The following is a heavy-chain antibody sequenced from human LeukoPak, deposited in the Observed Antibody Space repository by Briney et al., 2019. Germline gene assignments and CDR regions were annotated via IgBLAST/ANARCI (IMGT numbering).Heavy chain of an antibody. Sequence: GGSLRLSCAASGFTFSSYWMHWVRQAPGKGLVWVSRINSDGSSTSYADSVKGRFTISRDNAKNTLYLQMNSLRAEDTAVYYCARAIGSSEFGYWGQGTLVTVSS. CDR1: GFTFSSYW. V-gene: IGHV3-74*01. CDR3: ARAIGSSEFGY. CDR2: INSDGSST. D-gene: IGHD6-6*01. J-gene: IGHJ4*02.